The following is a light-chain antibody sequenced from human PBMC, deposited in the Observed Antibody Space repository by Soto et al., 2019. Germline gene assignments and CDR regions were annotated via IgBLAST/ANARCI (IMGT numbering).Light chain of an antibody. J-gene: IGKJ4*01. CDR2: DAS. CDR3: QQYDNLPLT. V-gene: IGKV1-33*01. Sequence: DIQMNQSPSSLSASVGDRVTITCQASQDIKNYLNWYQQKSGKAPKLLIYDASDLETGVPSRFSGSGAGTDFTFTINSLQPEDIATYYCQQYDNLPLTFGGGTKVEIK. CDR1: QDIKNY.